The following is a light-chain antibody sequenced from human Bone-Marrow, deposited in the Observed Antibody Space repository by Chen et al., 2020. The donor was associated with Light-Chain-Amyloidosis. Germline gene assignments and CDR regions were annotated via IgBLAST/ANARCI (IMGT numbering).Light chain of an antibody. CDR2: AVS. J-gene: IGLJ1*01. V-gene: IGLV2-14*01. CDR3: SSFTSSSSYV. CDR1: SGDVGTYNY. Sequence: QSALTQPASVSGSPGQSITISCTVTSGDVGTYNYVSCYQQHPVKAPKVMIYAVSNRPSGVSNRFSGSKSGNTASLTISGLKAEDEADYYCSSFTSSSSYVFGPGTKVTVL.